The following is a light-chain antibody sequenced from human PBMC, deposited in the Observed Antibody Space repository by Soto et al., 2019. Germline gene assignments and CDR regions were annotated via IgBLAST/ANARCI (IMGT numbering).Light chain of an antibody. CDR2: AAS. V-gene: IGKV1-39*01. Sequence: DIQMTQSPSSLSASVGDRVTITCRASQNINNYLHWYQQKPGKAPKLLIYAASTLQDGVPSRFRGRGSGTDFALTISSLQTEDFATYYCHQSYSTWTFGQGTKVDIK. CDR1: QNINNY. CDR3: HQSYSTWT. J-gene: IGKJ1*01.